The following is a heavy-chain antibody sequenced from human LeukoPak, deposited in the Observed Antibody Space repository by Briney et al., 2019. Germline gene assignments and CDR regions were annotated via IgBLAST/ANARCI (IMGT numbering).Heavy chain of an antibody. CDR1: GYAISSGYY. CDR3: AREGGPDFDY. CDR2: IFHDGTT. Sequence: PSETLSLTCTVAGYAISSGYYWGWIRQTPGKGLEWIAKIFHDGTTYYNPSLKSRVTISVDTSKNQFSLKLSSVTAADTAVYYCAREGGPDFDYWGQGTLVTVSS. J-gene: IGHJ4*02. V-gene: IGHV4-38-2*02.